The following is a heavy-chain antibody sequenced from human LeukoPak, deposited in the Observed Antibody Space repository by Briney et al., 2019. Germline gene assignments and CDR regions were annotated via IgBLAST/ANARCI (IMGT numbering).Heavy chain of an antibody. V-gene: IGHV3-23*01. CDR3: AKTMGAIDHDY. J-gene: IGHJ4*02. D-gene: IGHD1-26*01. Sequence: PGGSLRLSCATSGFTFAGYAMSWVRQAPEKGLEWVSTISSSGGSTYYADSVKGRFTNSRDNSKNTLYLQMNSLRAEDTAVYYCAKTMGAIDHDYWGQGTLVTVSS. CDR1: GFTFAGYA. CDR2: ISSSGGST.